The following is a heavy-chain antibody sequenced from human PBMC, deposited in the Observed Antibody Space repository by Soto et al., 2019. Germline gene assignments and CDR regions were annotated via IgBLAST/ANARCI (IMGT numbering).Heavy chain of an antibody. CDR2: IYYSGST. V-gene: IGHV4-59*01. CDR3: ARAVLPATPPFDY. CDR1: GGSISSYY. D-gene: IGHD2-2*01. J-gene: IGHJ4*02. Sequence: QVQLQESGPRLVKPSETLSLTCIVSGGSISSYYWSWIRQPPGKGLEWIGYIYYSGSTNYNPSLXXRXXISVDTSKNQFSLKLSSVTAADTAVYYCARAVLPATPPFDYWGQGTLVTVSS.